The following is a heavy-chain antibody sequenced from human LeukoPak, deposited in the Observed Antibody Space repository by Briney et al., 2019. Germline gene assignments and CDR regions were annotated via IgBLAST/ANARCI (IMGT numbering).Heavy chain of an antibody. D-gene: IGHD3-10*01. J-gene: IGHJ3*02. CDR1: GFTFSSYS. CDR3: ARSDGYGLVGI. Sequence: GSLRLSCAASGFTFSSYSMNWIRQPPGKTLEWIGSIYSRGNTYYNPSLKSRVIILIDTAKNHFSLNLSSVTAADTAVYYCARSDGYGLVGIWGQGTMVTVSS. V-gene: IGHV4-59*12. CDR2: IYSRGNT.